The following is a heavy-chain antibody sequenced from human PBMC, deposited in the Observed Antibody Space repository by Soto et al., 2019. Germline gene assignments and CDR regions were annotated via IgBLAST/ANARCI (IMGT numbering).Heavy chain of an antibody. Sequence: QVQLVQSGAEVKKPGASVKVSCKASGYTFTSYDINWVRQATGQGLEWMGWMNPNSGNTGYAQKFQGRVTMTRNTTISTSYREQSSLSSEDPALYYGARGPPVVVDAPDAFDIWGQGTMVTVSS. V-gene: IGHV1-8*01. J-gene: IGHJ3*02. CDR1: GYTFTSYD. D-gene: IGHD2-21*01. CDR3: ARGPPVVVDAPDAFDI. CDR2: MNPNSGNT.